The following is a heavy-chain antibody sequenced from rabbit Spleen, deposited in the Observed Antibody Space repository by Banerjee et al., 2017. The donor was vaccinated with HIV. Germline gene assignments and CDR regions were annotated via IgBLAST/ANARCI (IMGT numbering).Heavy chain of an antibody. J-gene: IGHJ4*01. CDR1: GFDFSSYG. CDR3: ARDLAGVIGWNFSL. Sequence: QEQLVESGGGLVQPGGSLKLSCKASGFDFSSYGVSWVRQAPGKGLQWIACINTYTGKAVYATWANGRFTVSRTSSTTVTLQMTSLTAADTATYFCARDLAGVIGWNFSLWGQGTLVTVS. D-gene: IGHD4-1*01. CDR2: INTYTGKA. V-gene: IGHV1S45*01.